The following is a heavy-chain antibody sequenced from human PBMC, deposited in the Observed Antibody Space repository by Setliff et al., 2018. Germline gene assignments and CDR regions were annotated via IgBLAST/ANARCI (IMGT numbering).Heavy chain of an antibody. J-gene: IGHJ4*02. CDR3: ARGVPGSSFDY. CDR1: GGTFSSYT. D-gene: IGHD6-13*01. V-gene: IGHV1-69*10. CDR2: IIPILGIA. Sequence: GASVKVSCKASGGTFSSYTISWVRQAPGQGLEWMGGIIPILGIANYAQKFQGRVTITADKSTSTAYMELSSLRSEDTAVYYCARGVPGSSFDYWGQGTLVTVSS.